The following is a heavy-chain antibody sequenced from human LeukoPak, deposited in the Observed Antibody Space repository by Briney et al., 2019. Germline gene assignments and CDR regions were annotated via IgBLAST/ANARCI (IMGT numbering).Heavy chain of an antibody. CDR1: GFTFTSSA. CDR2: IVVGSGNT. Sequence: SVKVSCKASGFTFTSSAVQWVRQARGQRLEWIGWIVVGSGNTNYAQKFQERVTITRDMPTSTAYRELSSLRPEDTAVYYCAALGREGDFDYWGQGPLVTVSS. V-gene: IGHV1-58*01. J-gene: IGHJ4*02. D-gene: IGHD3-16*01. CDR3: AALGREGDFDY.